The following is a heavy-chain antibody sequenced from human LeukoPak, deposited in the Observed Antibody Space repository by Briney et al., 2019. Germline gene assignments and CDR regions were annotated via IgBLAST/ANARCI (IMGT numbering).Heavy chain of an antibody. CDR3: AKDSRGYDKPIDQ. CDR1: GFTFSSYW. J-gene: IGHJ4*02. D-gene: IGHD5-12*01. V-gene: IGHV3-74*01. CDR2: IKRDGSEGSIT. Sequence: GESLRLSCAASGFTFSSYWMHWVRQAPGKGLVWVSRIKRDGSEGSITDSADSVKGRFTISRDNVKNTLHLQMNSLRAEDTAVYYCAKDSRGYDKPIDQWGLGTLVTVSS.